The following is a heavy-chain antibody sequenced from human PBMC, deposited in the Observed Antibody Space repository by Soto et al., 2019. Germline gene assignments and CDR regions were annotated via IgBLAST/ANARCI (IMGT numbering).Heavy chain of an antibody. CDR1: GGSISSYY. CDR2: IYTSGST. V-gene: IGHV4-4*07. J-gene: IGHJ3*02. CDR3: AKSVVHQWLVHDAFDI. Sequence: SETLSLTCTVSGGSISSYYWSWIRQPAGKGLEWIGRIYTSGSTNYNPSLESRVTISMGTSKNQFSLRLTSVTAADTAVYYCAKSVVHQWLVHDAFDIWGQGTLVTVSS. D-gene: IGHD6-19*01.